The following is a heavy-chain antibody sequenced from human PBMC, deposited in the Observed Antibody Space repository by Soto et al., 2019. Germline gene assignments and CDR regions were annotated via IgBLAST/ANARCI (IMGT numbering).Heavy chain of an antibody. CDR1: VGTFSSYT. CDR2: IIPILGIA. D-gene: IGHD1-1*01. J-gene: IGHJ3*02. V-gene: IGHV1-69*02. Sequence: GASVKVSCKASVGTFSSYTISWVRQAPGQGLEWMGRIIPILGIANYAQKFQGRVTITADKSTSTAYMELSSLRSEDTAVYYCARKIVRRGQLEIGADAFDIWGQGTMVTVSS. CDR3: ARKIVRRGQLEIGADAFDI.